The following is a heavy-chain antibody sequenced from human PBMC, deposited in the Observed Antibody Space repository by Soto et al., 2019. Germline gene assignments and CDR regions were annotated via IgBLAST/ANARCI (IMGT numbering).Heavy chain of an antibody. CDR3: AKESGYSYGYVDY. V-gene: IGHV3-30*18. Sequence: QVQLVESGGGVVQPGRSPRLSCAASGFTFSSYGMHWVRQAPGKGLEWVAVISYDGSNKYYADSVKGRFTISRDNSKNTLYLQMNSLRAEDTAVYYCAKESGYSYGYVDYWGQGTLVTVSS. CDR1: GFTFSSYG. J-gene: IGHJ4*02. D-gene: IGHD5-18*01. CDR2: ISYDGSNK.